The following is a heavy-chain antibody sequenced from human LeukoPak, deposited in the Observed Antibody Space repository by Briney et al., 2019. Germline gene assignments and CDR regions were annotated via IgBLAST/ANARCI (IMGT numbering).Heavy chain of an antibody. CDR1: GYTFTGYY. D-gene: IGHD3-16*02. J-gene: IGHJ4*02. CDR2: INPKSGGT. Sequence: GASVKVSCKASGYTFTGYYMHWVRQAPGQGFEWMGWINPKSGGTNYAQKFQGRVTMTRDTSISTAYMELSRLRSDDTAVYYCTRDGDPENYVWGSYPPAFYDYWGQGTLVTVSS. V-gene: IGHV1-2*02. CDR3: TRDGDPENYVWGSYPPAFYDY.